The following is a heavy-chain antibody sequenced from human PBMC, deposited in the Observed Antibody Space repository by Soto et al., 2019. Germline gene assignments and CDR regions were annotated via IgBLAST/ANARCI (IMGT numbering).Heavy chain of an antibody. Sequence: GGSLRLSGASAGVIFSRYAMTLFRQAPGTGLEWVSTITGGSDDYADSVKGRFAIARDDSRNTLYLQMNSLRAEDTAIYYCAKGSGSSWFDPFDSWGQGTLVTVSS. CDR3: AKGSGSSWFDPFDS. D-gene: IGHD6-13*01. CDR2: ITGGSD. CDR1: GVIFSRYA. V-gene: IGHV3-23*01. J-gene: IGHJ4*02.